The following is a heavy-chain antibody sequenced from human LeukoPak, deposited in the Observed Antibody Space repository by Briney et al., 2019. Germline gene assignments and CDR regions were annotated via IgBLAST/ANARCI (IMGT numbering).Heavy chain of an antibody. D-gene: IGHD3-22*01. CDR3: ARVLSRTYYYDSKRHPHAFDI. Sequence: SETLSLTCAVYGGSFSGYYWSWIRQPPGKGLEWIGEINHSGSTNYNPSLKSRVTISVDTSKNQFSLKLSSVTAADTAVYYCARVLSRTYYYDSKRHPHAFDIWGQGTMVTVSS. V-gene: IGHV4-34*01. CDR2: INHSGST. CDR1: GGSFSGYY. J-gene: IGHJ3*02.